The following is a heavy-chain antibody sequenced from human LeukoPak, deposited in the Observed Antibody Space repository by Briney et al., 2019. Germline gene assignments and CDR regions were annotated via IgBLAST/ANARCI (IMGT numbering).Heavy chain of an antibody. D-gene: IGHD6-13*01. Sequence: GGSLRLSCAASGFTFSSYAMHWVGQAPGKGLEYVSAISSNGGSTYYANSVKGRFTISRDNSKNTLYLQMGSLRAEDMAVYYCATSIAAAGTFYWGQGTLVTVSS. V-gene: IGHV3-64*01. CDR3: ATSIAAAGTFY. CDR2: ISSNGGST. CDR1: GFTFSSYA. J-gene: IGHJ4*02.